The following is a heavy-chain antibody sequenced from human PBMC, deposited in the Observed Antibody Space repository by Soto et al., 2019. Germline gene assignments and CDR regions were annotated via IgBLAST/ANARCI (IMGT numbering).Heavy chain of an antibody. V-gene: IGHV3-23*01. CDR2: ISGSGGST. J-gene: IGHJ4*02. D-gene: IGHD6-13*01. Sequence: EVQLLESGGGLVQPGGSLRLSCAASGFTFSSYAMSCVRQAPGKGLAWVSAISGSGGSTYYADSVKGRFTISRDNSKNTLYLQMNSLRAEDTAVYYCAKLGGSGGIAAAIYYCGQVTLVTVSS. CDR1: GFTFSSYA. CDR3: AKLGGSGGIAAAIYY.